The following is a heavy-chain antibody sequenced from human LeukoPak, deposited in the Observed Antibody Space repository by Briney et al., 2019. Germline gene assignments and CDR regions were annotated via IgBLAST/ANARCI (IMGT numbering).Heavy chain of an antibody. CDR1: GFTLSSYE. CDR2: INSDGSRT. V-gene: IGHV3-74*01. Sequence: GGSLRLSCAASGFTLSSYEMHWVRQAPGKGLVWVSRINSDGSRTGYAGSVKGRFTISRDNAKNTLYLQMNSLRAEDTAIYYCARALPREVTLDYWGQGTLVTVSS. D-gene: IGHD2-21*02. J-gene: IGHJ4*02. CDR3: ARALPREVTLDY.